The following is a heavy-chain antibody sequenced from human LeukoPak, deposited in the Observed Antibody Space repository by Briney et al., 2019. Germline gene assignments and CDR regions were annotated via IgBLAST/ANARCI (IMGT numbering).Heavy chain of an antibody. V-gene: IGHV3-48*01. D-gene: IGHD1-1*01. CDR3: ARIHPPGYYFYSMDV. CDR2: TTATSTTT. J-gene: IGHJ6*03. CDR1: GFTFSNYN. Sequence: GGSLRLSCAASGFTFSNYNIQWVRQAPGKGLEWVSFTTATSTTTFYADPVKGRFTISRDNAKSSLYLQIDSLRAEDTAVYYCARIHPPGYYFYSMDVWGRGTTVTVSS.